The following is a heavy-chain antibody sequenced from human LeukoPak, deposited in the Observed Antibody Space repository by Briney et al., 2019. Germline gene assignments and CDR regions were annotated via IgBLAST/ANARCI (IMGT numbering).Heavy chain of an antibody. V-gene: IGHV3-43*02. CDR3: AKGRGPYYYDSSGYYYFSAPADY. CDR1: GFTFDDYA. J-gene: IGHJ4*02. D-gene: IGHD3-22*01. Sequence: GGSLRLSCAASGFTFDDYAMHWVRQAPGKGLEWVSLISGDGGSTYYADSVKSRFTISRDNSKNSLYLQMNSLRTEDTALYYCAKGRGPYYYDSSGYYYFSAPADYWGQGTLVTVSS. CDR2: ISGDGGST.